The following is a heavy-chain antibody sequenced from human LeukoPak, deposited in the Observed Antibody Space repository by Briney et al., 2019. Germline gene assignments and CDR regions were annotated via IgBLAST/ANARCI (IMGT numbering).Heavy chain of an antibody. J-gene: IGHJ5*02. CDR3: ARVGYGDYVGLDWFDP. Sequence: SETLSLTCAVYGGSFSGYYWSWIRQPPGKGLEWIGENNHSGSTNYNPSLKSRVTISVDTSKNQFSLKLSSVTAADTAVYYCARVGYGDYVGLDWFDPWGQGTLVTVSS. V-gene: IGHV4-34*01. CDR2: NNHSGST. CDR1: GGSFSGYY. D-gene: IGHD4-17*01.